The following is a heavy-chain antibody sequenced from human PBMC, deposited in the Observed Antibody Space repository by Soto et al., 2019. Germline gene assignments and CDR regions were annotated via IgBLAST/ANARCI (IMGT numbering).Heavy chain of an antibody. Sequence: QVQLVQSGAEVKKPGASVKVSCKASGKTFTNNYIHWVRQAPGQGLEWMGVINPDGGRTTYVKKFQGIIIMNGDTSTSLVSMELSSLRAEDTAVSYCASQGDATRPYSSKGMAVWGQGTAVSVS. J-gene: IGHJ6*02. CDR3: ASQGDATRPYSSKGMAV. CDR1: GKTFTNNY. V-gene: IGHV1-46*03. D-gene: IGHD2-21*01. CDR2: INPDGGRT.